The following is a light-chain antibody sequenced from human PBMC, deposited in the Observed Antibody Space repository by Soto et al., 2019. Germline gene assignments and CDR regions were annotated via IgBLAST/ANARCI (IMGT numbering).Light chain of an antibody. CDR3: QHYNYWPYT. CDR1: ESVRSK. Sequence: EIVMTQSPATLSVSPGEGVTLSCRASESVRSKVAWYQQKPGQAPRLLIYGSSTRATGIPDRFRGSGSGTEYTLTISSLQSEDFAVYYCQHYNYWPYTFGQGTKVDIK. J-gene: IGKJ2*01. CDR2: GSS. V-gene: IGKV3-15*01.